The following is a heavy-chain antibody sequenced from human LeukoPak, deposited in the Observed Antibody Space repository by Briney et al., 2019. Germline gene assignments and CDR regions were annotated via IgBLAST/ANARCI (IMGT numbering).Heavy chain of an antibody. V-gene: IGHV4-59*01. CDR3: ARRHVEYTSSSDPYYFDY. Sequence: SETLSLTCTVSGVSISSYYWTWIRQPPGKGLEWIGYLSYSGSPNYSPSLKSRVTISVDTSKNQFSLRLTSVTPADTAVYYCARRHVEYTSSSDPYYFDYWGQGTLVTVSS. CDR2: LSYSGSP. D-gene: IGHD6-6*01. CDR1: GVSISSYY. J-gene: IGHJ4*02.